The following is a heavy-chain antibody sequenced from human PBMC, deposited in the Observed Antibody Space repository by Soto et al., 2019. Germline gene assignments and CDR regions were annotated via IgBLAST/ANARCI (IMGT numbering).Heavy chain of an antibody. D-gene: IGHD2-21*01. J-gene: IGHJ2*01. CDR1: GLTLSNYA. Sequence: EVQLLESGGDSVQPGGSVKLSGAGSGLTLSNYAWTWFRRPPEKGWGWVSTISGGGDATSFADSVRGRFTFSRDNSKNTVTLQMNSLGVDDTAVYYCARKVVGSTSRPDYWYFDLWGRGTLVTVSS. V-gene: IGHV3-23*01. CDR2: ISGGGDAT. CDR3: ARKVVGSTSRPDYWYFDL.